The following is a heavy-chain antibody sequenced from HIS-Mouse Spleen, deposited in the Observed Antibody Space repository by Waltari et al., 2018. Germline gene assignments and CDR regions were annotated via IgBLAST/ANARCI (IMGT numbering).Heavy chain of an antibody. V-gene: IGHV3-13*01. CDR1: GFTFSSYD. Sequence: EVQLVESGGGLVQPGGSLRLSCAASGFTFSSYDMHRVRQATGKGLEWVSAIGTAGDTYYPGSVKGRFTISRENAKNSLYLQMNSLRAGDTAVYYCARWGSGSYPYYYYGMDVWGQGTTVTVSS. J-gene: IGHJ6*02. CDR2: IGTAGDT. D-gene: IGHD3-10*01. CDR3: ARWGSGSYPYYYYGMDV.